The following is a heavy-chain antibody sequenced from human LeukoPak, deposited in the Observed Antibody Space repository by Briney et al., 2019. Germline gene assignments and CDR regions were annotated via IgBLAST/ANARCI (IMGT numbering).Heavy chain of an antibody. CDR2: IYQSGST. J-gene: IGHJ4*02. Sequence: SETLSLTCAVSGGSISSGGYSWSWIRQPPGKGLEWIGYIYQSGSTYYNPSLKSRVTISVDRSKNQFSLKLSSVTAADTAVYYCARDAPMIELGFFGMGRIDYWGQGTLVTVSS. D-gene: IGHD3-22*01. V-gene: IGHV4-30-2*01. CDR1: GGSISSGGYS. CDR3: ARDAPMIELGFFGMGRIDY.